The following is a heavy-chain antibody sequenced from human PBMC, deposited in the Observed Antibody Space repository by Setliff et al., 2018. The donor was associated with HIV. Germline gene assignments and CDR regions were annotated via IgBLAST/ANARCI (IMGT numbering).Heavy chain of an antibody. D-gene: IGHD3-22*01. CDR3: ARERPGDHYESTGYQLADWFDP. CDR2: IIPIVTIA. J-gene: IGHJ5*02. CDR1: GGSFTSYT. Sequence: SVKVSCKASGGSFTSYTFSWVRRAPGQGLEWMGRIIPIVTIAHYAEQFVGRVTITADKSTSTTYMEVSSLRSEDTVVYYCARERPGDHYESTGYQLADWFDPWGQGTLVTSPQ. V-gene: IGHV1-69*04.